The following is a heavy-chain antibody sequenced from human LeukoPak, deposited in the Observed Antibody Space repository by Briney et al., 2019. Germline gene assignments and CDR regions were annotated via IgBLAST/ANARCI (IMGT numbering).Heavy chain of an antibody. D-gene: IGHD6-19*01. Sequence: PGGSLRLSCAVPGLTFGNFAMTWVRQAPGKGLEWVSAISGSGGSTYYADSVKGRFTISRDNSKNTLYLQMNSLRAEDTAVYYCATIGPQWLVREYYFDYWGQGTLVTVSS. CDR3: ATIGPQWLVREYYFDY. CDR2: ISGSGGST. CDR1: GLTFGNFA. J-gene: IGHJ4*02. V-gene: IGHV3-23*01.